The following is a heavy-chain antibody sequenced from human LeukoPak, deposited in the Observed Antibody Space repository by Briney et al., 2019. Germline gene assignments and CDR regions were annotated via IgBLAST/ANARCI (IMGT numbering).Heavy chain of an antibody. D-gene: IGHD2-2*01. Sequence: GGSLRLSCAASGFTFSSYWMNWVRQAPGKGLEWVSSISSSSSYIYYADSVKGRFTISRDNAKNSLYLQMNSLRAEDTAVYYCARDALRIDIVVVPAAIAPGYYYYGMDVWGQGTTVTVSS. CDR1: GFTFSSYW. CDR2: ISSSSSYI. CDR3: ARDALRIDIVVVPAAIAPGYYYYGMDV. J-gene: IGHJ6*02. V-gene: IGHV3-21*01.